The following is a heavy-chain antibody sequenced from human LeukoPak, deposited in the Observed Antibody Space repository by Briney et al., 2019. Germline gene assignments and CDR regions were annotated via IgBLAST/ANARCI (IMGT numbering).Heavy chain of an antibody. CDR3: ARDFCSGGSCYQFDY. D-gene: IGHD2-15*01. Sequence: GGSLRLSCAASGLTFSTYTMHWVRQAPGKGLEWVAVISYDGSNKDYADSVKGRFTISRDNPKNTLYLQMNSLRAEDTAVYYCARDFCSGGSCYQFDYWGQGTLVTVSS. CDR2: ISYDGSNK. CDR1: GLTFSTYT. J-gene: IGHJ4*02. V-gene: IGHV3-30-3*01.